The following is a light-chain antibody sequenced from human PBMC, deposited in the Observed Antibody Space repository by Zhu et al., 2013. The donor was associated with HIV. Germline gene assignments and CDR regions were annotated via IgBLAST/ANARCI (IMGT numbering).Light chain of an antibody. CDR2: GAS. CDR3: QQYNTYPVS. Sequence: AIQLTQSPSSLSASVGDRVTITCRASQGITSSLAWYQQRPGKPPKALIYGASNLEGGVSSRFSGSGSGTDFTLTISGLQPEDIATYFCQQYNTYPVSFGGGTKVEIK. J-gene: IGKJ4*01. V-gene: IGKV1-13*02. CDR1: QGITSS.